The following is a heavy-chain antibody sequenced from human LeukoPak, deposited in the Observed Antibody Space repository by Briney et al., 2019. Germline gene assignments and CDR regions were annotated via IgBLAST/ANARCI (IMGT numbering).Heavy chain of an antibody. J-gene: IGHJ4*02. CDR2: IKSKGNTYAT. D-gene: IGHD5-12*01. Sequence: GSLRLSCAASGFTFSGSTMHWVRQASGKGLEWVGRIKSKGNTYATAYAASVKGRFTISRDDSKNTAYLQMNNLKTEDTAMYYCTRVGPTTADYWGQGTLVIVSS. CDR1: GFTFSGST. CDR3: TRVGPTTADY. V-gene: IGHV3-73*01.